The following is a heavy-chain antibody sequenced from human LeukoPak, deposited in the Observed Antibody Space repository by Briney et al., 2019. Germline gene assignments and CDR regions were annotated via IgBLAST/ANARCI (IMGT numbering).Heavy chain of an antibody. CDR2: IRYDGNNK. J-gene: IGHJ4*02. Sequence: PGGSLRLSCGASGFTFSNYGMLWVRQAPGKGLDWVAFIRYDGNNKLYADSVKGRFTISRDNSKNTLYLHINSLRAEDTAVYYCANSNSYSSSWYHPPLDYWGQGTLVTVSS. V-gene: IGHV3-30*02. CDR1: GFTFSNYG. CDR3: ANSNSYSSSWYHPPLDY. D-gene: IGHD6-13*01.